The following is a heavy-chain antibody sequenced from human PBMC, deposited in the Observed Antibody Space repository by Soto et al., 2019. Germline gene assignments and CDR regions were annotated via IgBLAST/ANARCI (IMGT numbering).Heavy chain of an antibody. Sequence: ASVKVSCKASGYTFTGYYIHWVRQAPGQGLEWMGWVNPNSGGTNYAQKFQGWVTMTRDTSISTAYMELSRLRSDDTAVYYCVTSRVSIAVTGETEYYFDYWGQGTLVTVSS. CDR2: VNPNSGGT. CDR1: GYTFTGYY. V-gene: IGHV1-2*04. D-gene: IGHD6-19*01. CDR3: VTSRVSIAVTGETEYYFDY. J-gene: IGHJ4*02.